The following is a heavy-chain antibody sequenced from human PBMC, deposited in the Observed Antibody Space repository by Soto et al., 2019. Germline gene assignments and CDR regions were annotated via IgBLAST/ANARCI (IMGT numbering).Heavy chain of an antibody. CDR3: ARTRYSGYYIDY. Sequence: QLQLQESGPGLVKPSETLSLTCTVSGGSISSSSYYWGWIRQPPGKGLEWIGSIYYSGSTYYNPSLKSRVSISVDTSKNQFSLKLSSVTAADTAVYYCARTRYSGYYIDYWGQGTLVTVSS. J-gene: IGHJ4*02. CDR1: GGSISSSSYY. CDR2: IYYSGST. D-gene: IGHD3-10*01. V-gene: IGHV4-39*01.